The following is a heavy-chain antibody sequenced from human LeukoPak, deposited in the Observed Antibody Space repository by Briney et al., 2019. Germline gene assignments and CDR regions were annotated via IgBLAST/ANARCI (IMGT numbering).Heavy chain of an antibody. CDR1: GGSISSYY. CDR2: IRYSGTT. CDR3: ARVGAAYFEH. D-gene: IGHD1-26*01. Sequence: SETLSLTCTVSGGSISSYYWGWIRQPPGKGLEWIASIRYSGTTYYNPSLKSRVTMSVGTSKNEFSLNLSSVTAADTAVFYCARVGAAYFEHWGQGTVVTVSS. J-gene: IGHJ4*02. V-gene: IGHV4-39*07.